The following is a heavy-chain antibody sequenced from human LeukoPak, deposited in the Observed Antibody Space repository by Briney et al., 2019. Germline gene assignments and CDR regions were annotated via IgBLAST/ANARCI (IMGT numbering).Heavy chain of an antibody. Sequence: PGGSLRLSCAASGFTFSSYGMHWVRQAPGKGLEWVAVISYDGSNKYYADSVKGRFTISRDSSKNTLYLQMNSLRAEDTAVYYCAKTDSSGWFGSSNSFDPWGQGTLVTVSS. CDR2: ISYDGSNK. V-gene: IGHV3-30*18. CDR1: GFTFSSYG. CDR3: AKTDSSGWFGSSNSFDP. D-gene: IGHD6-19*01. J-gene: IGHJ5*02.